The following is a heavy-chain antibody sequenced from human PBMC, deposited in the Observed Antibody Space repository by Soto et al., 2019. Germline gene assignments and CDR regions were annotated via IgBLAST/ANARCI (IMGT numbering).Heavy chain of an antibody. D-gene: IGHD2-15*01. CDR2: INSDGSVS. Sequence: VQLVESGGGLVQPGGSLRLSCAASGFTFSNYWMYWVRQAPGKGLEWVSRINSDGSVSSYADSVKGRLTISRDNVKNALLLQMDSLRAEDTAVYYCARGDCVGGTCYSLAGSFYYRMDVWGKGTTVTVFS. J-gene: IGHJ6*04. CDR1: GFTFSNYW. CDR3: ARGDCVGGTCYSLAGSFYYRMDV. V-gene: IGHV3-74*02.